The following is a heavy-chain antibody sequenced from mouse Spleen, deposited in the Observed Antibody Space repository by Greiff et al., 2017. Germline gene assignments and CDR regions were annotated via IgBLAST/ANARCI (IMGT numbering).Heavy chain of an antibody. CDR3: ASYYGKLFPFAY. D-gene: IGHD2-1*01. CDR1: GYTFTSYW. J-gene: IGHJ3*01. Sequence: QVQLKQPGAELVKPGASVKMSCKASGYTFTSYWITWVKQRPGQGLEWIGDIYPGSGSTNYNEKFKSKATLTVDTSSSTAYMQLSSLTSEDSAVYYCASYYGKLFPFAYWGQGTLVTVSA. CDR2: IYPGSGST. V-gene: IGHV1-55*01.